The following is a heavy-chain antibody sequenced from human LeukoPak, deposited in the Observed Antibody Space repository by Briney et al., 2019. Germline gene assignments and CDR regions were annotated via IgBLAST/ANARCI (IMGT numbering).Heavy chain of an antibody. Sequence: GGSLRLSCAASGFTLSKHWMTWVRQAPGKGLECVAIIKQDGSEKYYVNSVKGRFTISRDNAKNSLYLQMNSLRAEDTAVYYCARAYCSGGSCYGEPFDYWGQGTLVTVSS. D-gene: IGHD2-15*01. J-gene: IGHJ4*02. CDR2: IKQDGSEK. CDR1: GFTLSKHW. V-gene: IGHV3-7*01. CDR3: ARAYCSGGSCYGEPFDY.